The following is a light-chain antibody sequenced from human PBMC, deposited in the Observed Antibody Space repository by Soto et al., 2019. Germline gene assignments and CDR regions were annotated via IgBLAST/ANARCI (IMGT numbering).Light chain of an antibody. CDR2: EGS. CDR3: CSYAGSSTFV. V-gene: IGLV2-23*01. J-gene: IGLJ1*01. CDR1: SSDVGSYNL. Sequence: QPARNQAASGNGSPRQSRRITCTGTSSDVGSYNLVSWYQQHPGKAPKLMIYEGSKRPSGVSNRFSGSKSGNTASLTISGLQAEDEADYYCCSYAGSSTFVFGTGTKVTVL.